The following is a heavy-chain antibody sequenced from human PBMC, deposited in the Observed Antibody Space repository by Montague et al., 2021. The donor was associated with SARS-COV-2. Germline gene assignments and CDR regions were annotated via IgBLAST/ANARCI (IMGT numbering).Heavy chain of an antibody. D-gene: IGHD5-18*01. CDR2: ISYDGSNK. CDR1: GFTFSTYA. CDR3: ASGYSYGNEFDY. J-gene: IGHJ4*02. Sequence: SLRLSCAASGFTFSTYAMHWVRQAPGKGLEWVAVISYDGSNKYYVDSVKGRFTISRDNSKNTLYLQMNSLRAEDTAVYYCASGYSYGNEFDYWGQGTLVTVSS. V-gene: IGHV3-30-3*01.